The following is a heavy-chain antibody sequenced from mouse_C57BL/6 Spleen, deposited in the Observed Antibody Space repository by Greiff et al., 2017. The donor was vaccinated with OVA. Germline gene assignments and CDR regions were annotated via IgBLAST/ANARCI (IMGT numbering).Heavy chain of an antibody. CDR2: ISGGGGNT. CDR3: ARGGSSGYDY. J-gene: IGHJ2*01. D-gene: IGHD3-2*02. Sequence: DVMLVESGGGLVKPGGSLKLSCAASGFTFSSYTMSWVRQTPEKRLEWVATISGGGGNTYYPDSVKGRFTISRDNAKNTLYLQMSSLRSEDTALYYCARGGSSGYDYWGQGTTLTVSS. V-gene: IGHV5-9*01. CDR1: GFTFSSYT.